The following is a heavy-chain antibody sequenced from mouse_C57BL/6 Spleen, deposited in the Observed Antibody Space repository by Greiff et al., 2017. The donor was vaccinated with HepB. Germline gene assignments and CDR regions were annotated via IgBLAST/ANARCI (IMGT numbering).Heavy chain of an antibody. V-gene: IGHV1-42*01. D-gene: IGHD4-1*01. J-gene: IGHJ2*01. CDR3: AREGGGTFFDY. Sequence: VQLQQSGPELVKPGASVKISCKASGYSFTGYYMNWVKQSPEKSLEWIGEINPSTGGTTYNQKFKAKATLTVDKSSSTAYMQLKSLTSEDSAVYYCAREGGGTFFDYWGQGTTLTVSS. CDR2: INPSTGGT. CDR1: GYSFTGYY.